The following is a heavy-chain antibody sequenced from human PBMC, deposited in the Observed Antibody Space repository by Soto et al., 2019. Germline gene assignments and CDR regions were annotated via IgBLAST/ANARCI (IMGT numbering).Heavy chain of an antibody. V-gene: IGHV3-33*08. Sequence: GGSLRLSCVASGFTFRSYGMHWVRQAPGKGLEWVAVVWHDGSKKYYADSVKGRFTISRDNSMDTLSLQMDSRRAEDTAVYFCARGGSAGYCESSGCFPLDPWGQGTRVTVSS. CDR1: GFTFRSYG. CDR2: VWHDGSKK. CDR3: ARGGSAGYCESSGCFPLDP. J-gene: IGHJ5*02. D-gene: IGHD3-22*01.